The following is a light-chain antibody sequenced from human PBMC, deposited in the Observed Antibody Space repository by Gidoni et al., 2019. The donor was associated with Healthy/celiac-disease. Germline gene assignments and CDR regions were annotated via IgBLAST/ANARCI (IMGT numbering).Light chain of an antibody. J-gene: IGLJ2*01. CDR2: EVS. Sequence: SALTQPAPVSGSPGQSIPISCTGTSSDVGSYNLVPWYQQHPGKAPKLMIYEVSKRPSGVSNRFSGSKSGNTASLTISGLQAEDEADYYCCSYAGSSTFVVFGGGTKLTVL. V-gene: IGLV2-23*02. CDR3: CSYAGSSTFVV. CDR1: SSDVGSYNL.